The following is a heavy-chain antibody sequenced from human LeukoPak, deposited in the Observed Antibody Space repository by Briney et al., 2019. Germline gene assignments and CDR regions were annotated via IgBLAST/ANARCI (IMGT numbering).Heavy chain of an antibody. CDR2: IYWDDDK. CDR3: AHRQWEYYDSSGYSYNWFDP. Sequence: GSGPTLVNPTQTLTLTCTFSGFSLSTSGVGVGWIRQPPGKALEWLALIYWDDDKRYSPSLKSRLTITKDTSKNQVVLTMTNMDPVDTATYYCAHRQWEYYDSSGYSYNWFDPWGQGTLVTVSS. J-gene: IGHJ5*02. D-gene: IGHD3-22*01. CDR1: GFSLSTSGVG. V-gene: IGHV2-5*02.